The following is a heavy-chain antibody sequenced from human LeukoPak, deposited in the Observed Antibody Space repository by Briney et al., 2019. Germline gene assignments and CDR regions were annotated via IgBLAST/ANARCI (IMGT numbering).Heavy chain of an antibody. D-gene: IGHD3-10*01. J-gene: IGHJ4*02. CDR2: IRQDGSEK. Sequence: GGSLRLSCAASGFTFSSYWMSWVRQAPGKGLEWVANIRQDGSEKYYVDSVKGRFTISRDNAENSLYLQMNSLRAEDTAVYYCATRYYYGSGYDYWGQGTLVTVFS. CDR3: ATRYYYGSGYDY. V-gene: IGHV3-7*01. CDR1: GFTFSSYW.